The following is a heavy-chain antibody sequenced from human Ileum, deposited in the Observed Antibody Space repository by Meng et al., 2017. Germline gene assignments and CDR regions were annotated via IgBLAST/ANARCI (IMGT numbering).Heavy chain of an antibody. CDR2: ISTSGDSM. J-gene: IGHJ4*02. Sequence: GGSLRLSCAASGFTFSSYEMNWVRQAPGKGLEWISHISTSGDSMHYADSVKGRFTISRDNAKNSLYLQMNSLRADDTAVYYCAREKDFTTGYFDYWGQGTLVTVSS. V-gene: IGHV3-48*03. D-gene: IGHD1-1*01. CDR1: GFTFSSYE. CDR3: AREKDFTTGYFDY.